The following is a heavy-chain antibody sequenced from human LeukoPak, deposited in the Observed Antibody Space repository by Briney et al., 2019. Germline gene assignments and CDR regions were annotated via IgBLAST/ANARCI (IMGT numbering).Heavy chain of an antibody. J-gene: IGHJ4*02. V-gene: IGHV4-59*01. CDR1: GGSFSSYY. CDR3: ARAPLDYDSSGYHYYFDY. D-gene: IGHD3-22*01. Sequence: SETLSLTCAVYGGSFSSYYWSWIRQPPGKGLEWIGYIYYSGSTNYNPSLKSRVTISVDTSKNQFSLKLSSVTAADTAVYYCARAPLDYDSSGYHYYFDYWGQGTLVTVSS. CDR2: IYYSGST.